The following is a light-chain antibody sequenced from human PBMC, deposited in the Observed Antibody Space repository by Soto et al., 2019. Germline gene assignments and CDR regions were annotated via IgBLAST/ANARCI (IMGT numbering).Light chain of an antibody. CDR1: QSVNSY. CDR2: DAS. Sequence: EIVLTQSPATLSLSPGETATLSCRASQSVNSYLAWYQQKPGQAPRLLIYDASNRATGIPTRCSGSGSGTDFTLTIRSLEPEDFAVYYCQQRNYWPHLTFGGGTKVESK. CDR3: QQRNYWPHLT. V-gene: IGKV3-11*01. J-gene: IGKJ4*01.